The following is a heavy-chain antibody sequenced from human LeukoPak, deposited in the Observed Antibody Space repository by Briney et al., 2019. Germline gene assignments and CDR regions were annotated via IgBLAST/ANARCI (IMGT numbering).Heavy chain of an antibody. D-gene: IGHD6-13*01. CDR3: ARDLKQQLVPDY. J-gene: IGHJ4*02. V-gene: IGHV3-30-3*01. CDR1: GFTFSSYA. Sequence: GRSLRLSCAASGFTFSSYAMHWVRQAPGKGLEWVAVISYDGSNKYYAHSVKGRFTISRDNSKNTLYLQMNSLRAEDTAVYYCARDLKQQLVPDYWGQGTLVTVSS. CDR2: ISYDGSNK.